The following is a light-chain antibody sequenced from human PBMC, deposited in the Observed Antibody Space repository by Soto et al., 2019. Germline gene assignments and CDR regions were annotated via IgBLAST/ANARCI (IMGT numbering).Light chain of an antibody. CDR1: GSDVGGYNY. V-gene: IGLV2-8*01. J-gene: IGLJ1*01. Sequence: QSALTQPPSASGSPGQSVTISCTGTGSDVGGYNYVAWYQQHPGKAPKLMIYEVTRRPSGVPDRLSGSKSGNTASPTVSGLQAEYEADYYCSSYAGSLYVFGTGTKLTVL. CDR3: SSYAGSLYV. CDR2: EVT.